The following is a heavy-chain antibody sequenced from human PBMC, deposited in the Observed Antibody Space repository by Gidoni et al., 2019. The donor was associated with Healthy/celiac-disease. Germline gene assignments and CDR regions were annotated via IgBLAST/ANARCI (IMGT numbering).Heavy chain of an antibody. V-gene: IGHV4-31*01. J-gene: IGHJ4*02. CDR1: GGSISSGGYY. CDR2: IYSSGST. CDR3: ARASLIHGLDY. D-gene: IGHD5-18*01. Sequence: QVQLQESGTGLVKPSQTLSPTCTVPGGSISSGGYYWSWIRQHPGKGLEWIGYIYSSGSTYYNPSLKSLVIISVDTSKNQFSLKLSSVTAADTAVYYCARASLIHGLDYWGQGTLVTVSS.